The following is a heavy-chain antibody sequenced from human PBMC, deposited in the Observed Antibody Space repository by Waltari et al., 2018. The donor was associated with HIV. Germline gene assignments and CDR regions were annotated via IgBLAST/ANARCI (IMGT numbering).Heavy chain of an antibody. CDR2: MNPNSGNT. CDR1: GYTFTSYD. CDR3: ARLGYCSSTSCYYYYYYGMDV. J-gene: IGHJ6*02. V-gene: IGHV1-8*01. D-gene: IGHD2-2*01. Sequence: QVQLVQSGAEVKKPGASVKVSCKASGYTFTSYDINWVRQATGQGLEWMGWMNPNSGNTGYAQKFQGRVTMTRNTSISTAYMGLSSLRSEDTAVYYCARLGYCSSTSCYYYYYYGMDVWGQGTTVTVSS.